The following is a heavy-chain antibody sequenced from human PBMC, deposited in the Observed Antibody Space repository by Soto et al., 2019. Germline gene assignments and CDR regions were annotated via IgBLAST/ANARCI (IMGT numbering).Heavy chain of an antibody. D-gene: IGHD5-12*01. J-gene: IGHJ6*02. V-gene: IGHV1-69*13. Sequence: SVKVSCKASGGTFSSYAISWVRQAPGQGLEWMGGIIPIFGTANYAQKFQGRVTITADESTSTAYMELSSLRSEDTAVYYCARDKDIAAPIYYYYGMDVWGQGTTVTVSS. CDR3: ARDKDIAAPIYYYYGMDV. CDR2: IIPIFGTA. CDR1: GGTFSSYA.